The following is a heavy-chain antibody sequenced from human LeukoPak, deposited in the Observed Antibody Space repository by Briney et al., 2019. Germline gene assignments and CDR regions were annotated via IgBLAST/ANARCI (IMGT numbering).Heavy chain of an antibody. V-gene: IGHV3-30*03. CDR1: GFTFSSYS. CDR2: ISYDGSNK. Sequence: GGSLRLSCAASGFTFSSYSMNWVRQAPGKGLEWVAVISYDGSNKYYADSVKGRFTISRDNSKNTLYLQMNSLRAEDTAVYYCARERRDSSGYIRIGYFDYWGQGTLVTVSS. D-gene: IGHD3-22*01. CDR3: ARERRDSSGYIRIGYFDY. J-gene: IGHJ4*02.